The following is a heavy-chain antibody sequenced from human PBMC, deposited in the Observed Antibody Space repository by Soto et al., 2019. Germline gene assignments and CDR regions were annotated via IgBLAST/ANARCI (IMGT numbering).Heavy chain of an antibody. Sequence: QVQLQESGPGLVKPSQTLSLTCSVSGGSISSGGYYWSWVRQHPGKGLEWIGYIYSSGSTYHNPSLESRVSISIDTSKNHFSLKLTSVTASDTAVYFCARATYTYGYAIDLWGQGTLVTVSS. CDR1: GGSISSGGYY. CDR3: ARATYTYGYAIDL. CDR2: IYSSGST. D-gene: IGHD5-18*01. V-gene: IGHV4-31*03. J-gene: IGHJ5*02.